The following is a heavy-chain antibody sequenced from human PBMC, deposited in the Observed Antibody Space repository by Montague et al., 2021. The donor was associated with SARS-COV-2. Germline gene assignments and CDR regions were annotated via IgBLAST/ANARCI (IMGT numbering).Heavy chain of an antibody. V-gene: IGHV2-5*02. CDR2: IYWDDGR. CDR3: AHFAVMTGIQANEGFDV. D-gene: IGHD2-21*02. Sequence: PALVKPTQTLTLTCTLSGFSLADNGVGVGWIRQPPEKALEWLALIYWDDGRRYRPSLKSRLTITQDTSKNQVVLTMTNMSPLDTGTYFCAHFAVMTGIQANEGFDVWGQGTMVTVSS. J-gene: IGHJ3*01. CDR1: GFSLADNGVG.